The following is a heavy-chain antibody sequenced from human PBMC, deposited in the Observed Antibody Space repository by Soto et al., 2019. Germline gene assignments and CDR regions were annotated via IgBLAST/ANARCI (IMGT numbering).Heavy chain of an antibody. CDR1: GGTFSTYA. D-gene: IGHD2-15*01. Sequence: QVQLVQSGAEVKKPGSSVKVSCKAPGGTFSTYAISWVRQAPGQGLEWMGGVIPIFGTPKYAQKVQGRGTITADESTSTGYMELRSLRSEDTALYYCARSQGGSSSLDIYYYYYYGMDVWGQGTTVTVSS. V-gene: IGHV1-69*01. J-gene: IGHJ6*02. CDR3: ARSQGGSSSLDIYYYYYYGMDV. CDR2: VIPIFGTP.